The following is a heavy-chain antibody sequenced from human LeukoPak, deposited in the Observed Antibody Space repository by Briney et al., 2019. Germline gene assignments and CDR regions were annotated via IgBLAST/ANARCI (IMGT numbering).Heavy chain of an antibody. CDR2: IYYSGST. CDR3: ARRSGWYSGMDV. V-gene: IGHV4-59*08. J-gene: IGHJ6*02. Sequence: SETLSLTCTVSGGSISSYYWSWIRQPPGKGLEWIGYIYYSGSTNYNPSLKSRVTISVDTSKNQFSLKLSSVTAADTAVYYCARRSGWYSGMDVWGQGTTVTVSS. D-gene: IGHD6-19*01. CDR1: GGSISSYY.